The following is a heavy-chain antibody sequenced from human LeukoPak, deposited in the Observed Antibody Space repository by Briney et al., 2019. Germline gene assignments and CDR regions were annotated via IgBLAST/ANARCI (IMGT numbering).Heavy chain of an antibody. Sequence: GGSLRLSCAASGFSVSGNYMTWVRQAPGKGLEWVSLIYSGGSTYYADSVKGRFTISRDNSNNTLYLQMNSLRVEDTAVYYCARDEDAFGGQGTLVTVSS. V-gene: IGHV3-53*01. CDR2: IYSGGST. J-gene: IGHJ4*02. CDR1: GFSVSGNY. CDR3: ARDEDAF.